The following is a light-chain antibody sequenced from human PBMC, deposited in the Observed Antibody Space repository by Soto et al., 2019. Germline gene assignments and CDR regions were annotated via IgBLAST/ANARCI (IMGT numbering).Light chain of an antibody. CDR1: QAMSTY. J-gene: IGKJ4*01. CDR2: SAS. CDR3: QQLNGYQLA. Sequence: DIQLTQSPSFLSAFVGDTVTITCRASQAMSTYLAWYQQKPGKVPKLLIRSASTMQSGVPPRFSGGGSGTEFTLTISPPLPDDSSIYYCQQLNGYQLAFGGGTNVEIK. V-gene: IGKV1-9*01.